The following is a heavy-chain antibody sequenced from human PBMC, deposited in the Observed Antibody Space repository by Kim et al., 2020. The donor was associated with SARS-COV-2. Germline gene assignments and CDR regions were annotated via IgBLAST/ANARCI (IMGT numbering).Heavy chain of an antibody. CDR3: ARDPRMYVIVPGYRGDY. D-gene: IGHD3-9*01. CDR1: GFTFSSYS. Sequence: GGSLRLSCAASGFTFSSYSMNWVRQAPGKGLEWVSYISSSSSTIYYADSVKGRFTISRDNAKNSLYLQMNSLRAEDTAVYYCARDPRMYVIVPGYRGDYWARGPRVPVSS. V-gene: IGHV3-48*04. CDR2: ISSSSSTI. J-gene: IGHJ4*02.